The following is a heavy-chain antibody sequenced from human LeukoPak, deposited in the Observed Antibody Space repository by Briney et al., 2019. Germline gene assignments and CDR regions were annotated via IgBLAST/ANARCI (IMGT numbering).Heavy chain of an antibody. V-gene: IGHV1-46*01. J-gene: IGHJ6*02. CDR3: AGRARLGSYLFGMDA. Sequence: EASVKVSCKASGYTFTNYYLHWVRQAPGQGLEWMGIINPSGGNTNYAQRFQGRLTMTRDTSTSTVYMELSGLRSEDTAVFYCAGRARLGSYLFGMDAWGQGTTVTVSS. CDR1: GYTFTNYY. CDR2: INPSGGNT. D-gene: IGHD3-10*01.